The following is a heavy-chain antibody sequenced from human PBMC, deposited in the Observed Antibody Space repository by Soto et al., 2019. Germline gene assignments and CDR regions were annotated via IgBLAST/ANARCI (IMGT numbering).Heavy chain of an antibody. CDR1: GYTFTSYG. V-gene: IGHV1-2*04. CDR2: INPKSGGT. J-gene: IGHJ6*02. CDR3: ARGDSTDCSNGVCSFFYNHDMDV. D-gene: IGHD2-8*01. Sequence: ASVKVSCKASGYTFTSYGISWVRQAPGQGLEWLGRINPKSGGTSTAQKFQGWVTMTTDTSISTAAMELTRLTSDDTAIYYCARGDSTDCSNGVCSFFYNHDMDVWGQGTTVTVSS.